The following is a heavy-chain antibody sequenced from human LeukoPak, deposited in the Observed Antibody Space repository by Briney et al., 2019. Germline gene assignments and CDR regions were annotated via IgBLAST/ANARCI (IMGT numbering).Heavy chain of an antibody. J-gene: IGHJ6*03. CDR3: ARSYCSSTSCTKTAYYYYMDV. CDR1: GFTFSSYS. V-gene: IGHV3-48*04. D-gene: IGHD2-2*01. Sequence: HPGGSLRLSCAASGFTFSSYSMNWVRQAPGKGLEWVSYISSSSSTIYYADSVKGRFTISRDNAKNSLYLQMNSLRAEDTAVYYCARSYCSSTSCTKTAYYYYMDVWGKGTTVTVSS. CDR2: ISSSSSTI.